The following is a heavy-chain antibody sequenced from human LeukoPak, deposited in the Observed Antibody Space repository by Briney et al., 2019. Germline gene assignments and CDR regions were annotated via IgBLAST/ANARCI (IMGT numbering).Heavy chain of an antibody. CDR3: TTPLMAVAGNSWVTVDY. CDR1: GFTFSNAW. V-gene: IGHV3-15*01. CDR2: IKSKTDGGTT. J-gene: IGHJ4*02. Sequence: PGGSLRLSCAASGFTFSNAWMSWVRQAPGKGLEWVGRIKSKTDGGTTDYAAPVKGRFTISRDDSKNTLYLQMNSLKTEDTAVYYCTTPLMAVAGNSWVTVDYWGQGTLVTVSS. D-gene: IGHD6-19*01.